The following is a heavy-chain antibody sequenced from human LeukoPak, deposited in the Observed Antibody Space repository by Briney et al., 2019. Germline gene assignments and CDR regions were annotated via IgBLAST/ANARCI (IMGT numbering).Heavy chain of an antibody. CDR2: ISTSGNYL. Sequence: GVSLRLSCGASGFTFSSYEMNWVRQAPGKGLEWVSYISTSGNYLKDADSVKGRFTISRDNAKNSLFLRMSSLRVEDTAVYYCARPRTAWSSHWYFEVWGRGTLVTVSS. V-gene: IGHV3-48*03. CDR1: GFTFSSYE. CDR3: ARPRTAWSSHWYFEV. D-gene: IGHD1-1*01. J-gene: IGHJ2*01.